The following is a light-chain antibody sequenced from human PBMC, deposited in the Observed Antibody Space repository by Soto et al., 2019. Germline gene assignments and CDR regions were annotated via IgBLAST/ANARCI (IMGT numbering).Light chain of an antibody. Sequence: IQLTQSPSSLSASVGDRVTVTCRASQSINIYLNWYQQKPGKAPTLLIYVASTLQSGVPSRFSRGGARTDFTLTISSLQTEDFAPYYGQQRYRIPYTFGQGTKKEI. CDR2: VAS. CDR3: QQRYRIPYT. V-gene: IGKV1-39*01. J-gene: IGKJ2*01. CDR1: QSINIY.